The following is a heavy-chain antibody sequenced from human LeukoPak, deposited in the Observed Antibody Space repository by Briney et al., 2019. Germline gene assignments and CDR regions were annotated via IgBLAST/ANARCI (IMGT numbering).Heavy chain of an antibody. Sequence: SETLSLTCSVSGDSLTRSTYYWGWIRQPPGKGLEWIGTVYYSGNTHYSPSLESRVTISVDTSKNQFSLKLSSVTAADTAVYYCARHRLTLDAFDIWGQGTMVTVSS. J-gene: IGHJ3*02. CDR3: ARHRLTLDAFDI. D-gene: IGHD4/OR15-4a*01. CDR2: VYYSGNT. V-gene: IGHV4-39*01. CDR1: GDSLTRSTYY.